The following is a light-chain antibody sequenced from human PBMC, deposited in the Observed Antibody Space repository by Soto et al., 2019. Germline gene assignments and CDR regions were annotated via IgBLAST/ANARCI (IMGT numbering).Light chain of an antibody. CDR2: GNS. J-gene: IGLJ1*01. CDR3: QSSDSSLNV. Sequence: QSVLTQPPSVSGAPGQRVTISCTGSSSNIGAGYDVHWYQQLPGTAPKLLIYGNSNRPSGVPDRFSGSKSDTSASLAITGLQAEDEADYYCQSSDSSLNVFGTGTKLTVL. CDR1: SSNIGAGYD. V-gene: IGLV1-40*01.